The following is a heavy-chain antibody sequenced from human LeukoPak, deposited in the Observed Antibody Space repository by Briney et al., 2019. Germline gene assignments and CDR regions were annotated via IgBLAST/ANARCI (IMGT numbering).Heavy chain of an antibody. J-gene: IGHJ5*02. Sequence: GGSLRLSCAASGIIFSNYWMHWVRQAPGKGLVWVSRINRDGSSTSYADSVKGRFTISRDNAKNSLYLQMNSLRAEDTAMYYCAKERVDCRSTTCYLGFDPWGQGTLVTVSS. CDR2: INRDGSST. V-gene: IGHV3-74*01. D-gene: IGHD2-2*01. CDR1: GIIFSNYW. CDR3: AKERVDCRSTTCYLGFDP.